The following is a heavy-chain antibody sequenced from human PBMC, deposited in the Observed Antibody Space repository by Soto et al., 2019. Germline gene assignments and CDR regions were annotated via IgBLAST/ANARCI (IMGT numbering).Heavy chain of an antibody. V-gene: IGHV3-33*01. CDR2: IWYDGSKR. J-gene: IGHJ3*01. CDR3: ARGVGSGVNHSCLDV. Sequence: QEQLVESGGGVVQPGRSLRLSCAASGFSFRNYGIHWVRQAPGKGLDWVAVIWYDGSKRYYADSVRGRFTISRDNSGNTGPLQIDSLRAEDTAVYYWARGVGSGVNHSCLDVWGQGTKVGVS. D-gene: IGHD6-19*01. CDR1: GFSFRNYG.